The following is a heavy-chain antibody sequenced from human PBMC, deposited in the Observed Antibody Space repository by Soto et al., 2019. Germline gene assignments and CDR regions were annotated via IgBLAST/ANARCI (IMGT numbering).Heavy chain of an antibody. CDR2: ISSSSSYI. J-gene: IGHJ4*02. D-gene: IGHD1-26*01. CDR3: ARDWEPEEAAHSGTSDY. Sequence: EVQLVESGGGLVKPGGSLRLSCAASGFTFSSYSMNWVRQAPGKGLEWVSSISSSSSYIYYADSVKGRFTISKDNHKNSRVLQLNSRRAEDTAVFYCARDWEPEEAAHSGTSDYWSQGTLVTVSS. CDR1: GFTFSSYS. V-gene: IGHV3-21*01.